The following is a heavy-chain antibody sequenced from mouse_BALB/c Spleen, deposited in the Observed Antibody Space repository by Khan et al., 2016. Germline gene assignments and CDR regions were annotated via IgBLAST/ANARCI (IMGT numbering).Heavy chain of an antibody. CDR1: GFTFSDYY. J-gene: IGHJ3*01. CDR2: ISDGGSYT. D-gene: IGHD2-4*01. V-gene: IGHV5-4*02. Sequence: EVELVESGGGLVKPGGSLKLSYAASGFTFSDYYMYWVRQTPEKRLEWVATISDGGSYTYYPDSVKGRFTISRDNAKNNLYLQMSSLKSEDTAKYYCAREGLRRRFAYWGQGTLVTITA. CDR3: AREGLRRRFAY.